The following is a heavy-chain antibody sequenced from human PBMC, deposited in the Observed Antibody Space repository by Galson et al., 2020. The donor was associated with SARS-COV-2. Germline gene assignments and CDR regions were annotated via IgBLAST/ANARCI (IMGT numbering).Heavy chain of an antibody. CDR3: AREHGADPSLYYFDS. CDR2: INPSGGST. CDR1: GYTFTSYY. J-gene: IGHJ4*02. D-gene: IGHD2-8*01. Sequence: ASVKVSCKASGYTFTSYYMHWVRQAPGQGLEWMGIINPSGGSTSYAQKFQGRVTMTRDTSTSTVYMELPGLRSEDTAFYYCAREHGADPSLYYFDSWGQGTLVIVSS. V-gene: IGHV1-46*01.